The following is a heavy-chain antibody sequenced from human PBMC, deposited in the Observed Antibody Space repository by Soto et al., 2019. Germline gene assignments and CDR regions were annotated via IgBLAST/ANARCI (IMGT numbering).Heavy chain of an antibody. D-gene: IGHD3-10*01. V-gene: IGHV3-33*01. CDR3: ARDRSEEIYYYYGMDV. Sequence: GSLRLSCAASGFTFSSYGMHWVRQAPGKGLEWVAVIWYDGSNKYYADSVKGRFTISRDNSKNTLYLQMNSLRAEDTAVYYCARDRSEEIYYYYGMDVWGQGTTVTVSS. CDR1: GFTFSSYG. J-gene: IGHJ6*02. CDR2: IWYDGSNK.